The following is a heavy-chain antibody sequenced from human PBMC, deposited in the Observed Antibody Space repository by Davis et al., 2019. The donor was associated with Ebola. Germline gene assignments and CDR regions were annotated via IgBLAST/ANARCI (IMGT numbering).Heavy chain of an antibody. Sequence: GESLKISCAASGFTFSSYGMHWVRQAPGKGLEWVAVIWYDGSNKYYADSVKGRFTISRDNSKNTLYLQMNSLRAEDTAVYYCARLRGEAGKIARYYFDYWGQGTLVTVSS. CDR2: IWYDGSNK. D-gene: IGHD6-13*01. J-gene: IGHJ4*02. CDR1: GFTFSSYG. V-gene: IGHV3-33*01. CDR3: ARLRGEAGKIARYYFDY.